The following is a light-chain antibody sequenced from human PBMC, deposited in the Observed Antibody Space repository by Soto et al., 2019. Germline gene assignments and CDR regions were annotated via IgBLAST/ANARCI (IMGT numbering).Light chain of an antibody. CDR1: QSVTSNY. J-gene: IGKJ5*01. CDR2: GAS. V-gene: IGKV3D-20*02. Sequence: EIVLTQSPGTLSLTPGERAPLSCRASQSVTSNYLAWYQQKPGQAPRLLVYGASSRATGISDRFSGSGSGTDFTLTISRLEPEDFAVYYCQQRSNWPANFGQGARLAI. CDR3: QQRSNWPAN.